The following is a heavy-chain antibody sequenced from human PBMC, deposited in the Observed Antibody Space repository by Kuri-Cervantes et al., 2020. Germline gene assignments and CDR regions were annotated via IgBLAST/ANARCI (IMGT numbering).Heavy chain of an antibody. D-gene: IGHD3-16*02. CDR1: GFTFSSYD. Sequence: GGSLRLSCAASGFTFSSYDMHWVRQATGKGLEWVSAIGTAGDTYYPGSVKGRFTISRENAKNSLYLQMNSLRVGDTAVYYCARELETYYDYVWGSYRYSYWGQGTLVTVSS. CDR2: IGTAGDT. V-gene: IGHV3-13*01. J-gene: IGHJ4*02. CDR3: ARELETYYDYVWGSYRYSY.